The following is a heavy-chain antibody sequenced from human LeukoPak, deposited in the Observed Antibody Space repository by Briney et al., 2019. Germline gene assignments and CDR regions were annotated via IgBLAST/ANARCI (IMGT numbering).Heavy chain of an antibody. D-gene: IGHD3-22*01. Sequence: SQTLSLTCAISGDSVSSNSAAWNWIRQSPSRGLEWLGRTYYRTKWYNDYAVSVNSRITINPDTSKNRFSLQLNSVTPEDTAVYYCARSFYDSSGVAFESWGQGTLVTVSS. CDR3: ARSFYDSSGVAFES. CDR2: TYYRTKWYN. CDR1: GDSVSSNSAA. J-gene: IGHJ4*02. V-gene: IGHV6-1*01.